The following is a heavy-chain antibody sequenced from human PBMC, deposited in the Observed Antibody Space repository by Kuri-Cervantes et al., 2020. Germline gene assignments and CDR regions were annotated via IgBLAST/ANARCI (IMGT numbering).Heavy chain of an antibody. V-gene: IGHV4-59*08. D-gene: IGHD1-7*01. CDR1: GGSISSYY. Sequence: SETLSLTCTVSGGSISSYYWSWIRQPPGKGLECIGYIYYSGSTIYNPSLRSRVTISVDTSKNQFSLRLSSVTAADTAVYYCAVQKKQSELSGPPFDYWGQGTLVTVSS. CDR2: IYYSGST. J-gene: IGHJ4*02. CDR3: AVQKKQSELSGPPFDY.